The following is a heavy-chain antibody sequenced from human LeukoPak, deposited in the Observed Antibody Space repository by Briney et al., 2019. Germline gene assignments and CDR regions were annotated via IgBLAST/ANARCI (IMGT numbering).Heavy chain of an antibody. J-gene: IGHJ4*02. Sequence: GESLKISCKASGYTFTGYYMHWVRQAPGQGLEWMGRIIPNSGGTNSGQKFQGRRTMTRDTSISTAYMELSRLSSDDTAVYYCARGDYDTSGYKFDYWGQGTLVTVSS. V-gene: IGHV1-2*06. CDR2: IIPNSGGT. CDR3: ARGDYDTSGYKFDY. CDR1: GYTFTGYY. D-gene: IGHD3-22*01.